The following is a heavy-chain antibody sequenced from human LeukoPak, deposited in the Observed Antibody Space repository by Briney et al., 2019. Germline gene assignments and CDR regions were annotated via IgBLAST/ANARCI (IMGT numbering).Heavy chain of an antibody. CDR1: GFTFSSYS. D-gene: IGHD6-19*01. CDR3: ARASSGWYNWFDP. V-gene: IGHV3-21*01. CDR2: ISSSSSYI. J-gene: IGHJ5*02. Sequence: GGSLRLSCAGSGFTFSSYSMNWVRQAPGKGLEWVSSISSSSSYIYYADSVKGRFTISRDNARNSLYLQMNSLRAEDTAVYYCARASSGWYNWFDPWGQGTLVTVSS.